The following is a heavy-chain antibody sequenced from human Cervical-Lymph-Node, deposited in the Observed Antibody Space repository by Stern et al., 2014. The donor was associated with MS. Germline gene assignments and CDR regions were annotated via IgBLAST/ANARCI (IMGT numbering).Heavy chain of an antibody. CDR1: GYTFTNNW. V-gene: IGHV5-51*01. Sequence: VQLVESGAEVKKPGESLKISCKGSGYTFTNNWIAWVRQMPGKGLEWMGIIYPDDSDIRYSPSLQGQVTLSADKSIRTAYLQWRSRKAGDSAVYYWARHPPRRKWDDPNYGMDVWGQGTTVTVSS. D-gene: IGHD1-1*01. J-gene: IGHJ6*02. CDR3: ARHPPRRKWDDPNYGMDV. CDR2: IYPDDSDI.